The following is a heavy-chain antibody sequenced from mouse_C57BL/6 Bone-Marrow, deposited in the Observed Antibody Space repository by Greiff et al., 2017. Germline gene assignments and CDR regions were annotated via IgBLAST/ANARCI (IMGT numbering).Heavy chain of an antibody. V-gene: IGHV1-42*01. D-gene: IGHD2-2*01. CDR1: GYSFTGYY. CDR3: ERGLWLRGRGFAY. Sequence: VQLKQSGPELVKPGASVKISCKASGYSFTGYYMNWVKQSPEKSLEWIGELNPSTGGTTYNQKFKAKATLTVDKSSSTAYMQLKSLTSEDSAVYYCERGLWLRGRGFAYWGQGTLVTVSA. J-gene: IGHJ3*01. CDR2: LNPSTGGT.